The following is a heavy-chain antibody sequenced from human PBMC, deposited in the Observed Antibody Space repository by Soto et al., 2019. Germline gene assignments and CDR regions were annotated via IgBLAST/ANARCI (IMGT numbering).Heavy chain of an antibody. Sequence: QVQLVQSGAEVKKPESSVKVSCKAPGGTFSTYAISWVRQAPGQGLEWMGGIIPMFGTANYATSFQDRVTITADESTTTVYMELSSRRSEDTAVYFCASGIQLWLRRINNGYSGWGQGTLVTVSS. CDR2: IIPMFGTA. CDR3: ASGIQLWLRRINNGYSG. CDR1: GGTFSTYA. J-gene: IGHJ4*02. V-gene: IGHV1-69*12. D-gene: IGHD5-18*01.